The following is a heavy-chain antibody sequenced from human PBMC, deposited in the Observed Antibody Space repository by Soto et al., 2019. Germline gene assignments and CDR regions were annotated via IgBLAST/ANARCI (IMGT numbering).Heavy chain of an antibody. CDR3: VGTPGYSSGWYLLF. J-gene: IGHJ4*02. CDR2: IYHSGST. CDR1: GGSISSSNW. Sequence: LSLTCAVSGGSISSSNWWSWVRQPPGKGLEWIGEIYHSGSTNYNPSLKSRVTISVDKSKNQFSLKLSSVTAADTAVYYCVGTPGYSSGWYLLFWGQGTLVTVSS. V-gene: IGHV4-4*02. D-gene: IGHD6-19*01.